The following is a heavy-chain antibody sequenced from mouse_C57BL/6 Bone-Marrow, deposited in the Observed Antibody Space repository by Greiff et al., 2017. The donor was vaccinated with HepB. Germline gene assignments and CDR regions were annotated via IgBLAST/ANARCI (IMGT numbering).Heavy chain of an antibody. CDR2: INSDGGST. V-gene: IGHV5-2*01. CDR3: ARTMVTTSAMDY. J-gene: IGHJ4*01. Sequence: EVKLMESGGGLVQPGESLQLSCESNEYEFPSHDMSWVRKTPEKRLELVAAINSDGGSTYYPDTMERRFIISRDNTKKTLYLHMSSLRSEDTALYYCARTMVTTSAMDYWGQGTSVTVSS. CDR1: EYEFPSHD. D-gene: IGHD2-2*01.